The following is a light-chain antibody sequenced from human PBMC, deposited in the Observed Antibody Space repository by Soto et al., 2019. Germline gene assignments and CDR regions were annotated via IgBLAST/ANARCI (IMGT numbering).Light chain of an antibody. CDR1: QSVSSSY. Sequence: EIVLTQSPGTLSLSPGERATLSCRASQSVSSSYLAWYQQKPGQAPRLLIYGASSRVTGIPDRFSGSGSGTAVTLSISRLEPEDFAVYYCQQYGSSPPYTFGQGTKLEIK. CDR2: GAS. J-gene: IGKJ2*01. V-gene: IGKV3-20*01. CDR3: QQYGSSPPYT.